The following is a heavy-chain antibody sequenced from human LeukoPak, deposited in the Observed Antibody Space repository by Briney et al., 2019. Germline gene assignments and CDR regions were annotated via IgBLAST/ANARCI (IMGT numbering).Heavy chain of an antibody. CDR1: DDSITMYY. J-gene: IGHJ6*03. V-gene: IGHV4-59*01. CDR2: VDHTGST. D-gene: IGHD4-11*01. Sequence: SETLSLTCTVSDDSITMYYWTWIRQPPGKGLEWIGYVDHTGSTKFNPSLNGRVSTSRDTSNNFFSLRLRSVTAADTAVYFCARGRASSSTWYSTYYYFFYMDFWGKGTTVTVSS. CDR3: ARGRASSSTWYSTYYYFFYMDF.